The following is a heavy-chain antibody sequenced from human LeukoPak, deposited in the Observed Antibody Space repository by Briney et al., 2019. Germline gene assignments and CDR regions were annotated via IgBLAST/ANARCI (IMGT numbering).Heavy chain of an antibody. D-gene: IGHD5-24*01. Sequence: PGESLKISCKGSGYSFTSYWIAWVRQMPGKGLEWMGIIYPGDSDTRYSPSFQGQVTISADKSISTAYLQWSNLKASDTAMSYCASLLKDRWLQPEAKGDAFDIWGQGTMVTVSS. V-gene: IGHV5-51*01. CDR2: IYPGDSDT. CDR1: GYSFTSYW. CDR3: ASLLKDRWLQPEAKGDAFDI. J-gene: IGHJ3*02.